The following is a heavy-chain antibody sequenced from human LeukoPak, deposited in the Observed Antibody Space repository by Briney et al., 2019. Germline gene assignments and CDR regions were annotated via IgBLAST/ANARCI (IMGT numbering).Heavy chain of an antibody. V-gene: IGHV3-30*02. D-gene: IGHD4-17*01. Sequence: GGSLRLSCAASGFTFSSYGVHWVRQAPGKGLEWVAFIRYDGSNKYYADSVKGRFTISRDNSKNTLYLQMNSLRAEDTAVYYCARGSQDDYGDHKLSGPWGQGTLVTVSS. CDR2: IRYDGSNK. CDR1: GFTFSSYG. CDR3: ARGSQDDYGDHKLSGP. J-gene: IGHJ5*02.